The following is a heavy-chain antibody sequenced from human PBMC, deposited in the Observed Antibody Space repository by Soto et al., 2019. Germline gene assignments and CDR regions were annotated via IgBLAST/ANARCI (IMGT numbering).Heavy chain of an antibody. CDR1: GYTFTSYG. V-gene: IGHV1-18*01. J-gene: IGHJ4*02. Sequence: ASVKVSFKASGYTFTSYGISWVRQAPGQGREWMGWISAYNGNTNYEQKLQGRVTMTTDTSTSKAYMELRSLPSDDTAVYYCARDRRIAARLSADYWGQGTLVTVSS. D-gene: IGHD6-6*01. CDR3: ARDRRIAARLSADY. CDR2: ISAYNGNT.